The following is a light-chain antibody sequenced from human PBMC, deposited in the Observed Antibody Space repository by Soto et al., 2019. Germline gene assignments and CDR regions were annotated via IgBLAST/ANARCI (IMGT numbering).Light chain of an antibody. CDR3: QQYGSSAYT. J-gene: IGKJ2*01. Sequence: EIVLTQSPGTLSVSPGDRATLSCRASQSVSSSYLAWYQQKPGQAPRLLIYGASSRATGIPDRFSGSGSGTDFTLTISRLEPEDFAMDYCQQYGSSAYTFGQGTKLEIK. CDR1: QSVSSSY. V-gene: IGKV3-20*01. CDR2: GAS.